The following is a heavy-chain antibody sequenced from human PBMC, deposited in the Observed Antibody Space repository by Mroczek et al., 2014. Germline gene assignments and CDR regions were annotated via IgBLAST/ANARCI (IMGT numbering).Heavy chain of an antibody. D-gene: IGHD3-3*01. V-gene: IGHV4-61*02. Sequence: QVQLQQWGPGLVKPSQTLSLTCTVSGGSISSGSYYWSWIRQPAGKGLEWIGRIYTSGSTNYNPSLKSRVTMSVDTSKNQFSLKLSSVTAADTAVYYCSVGGGHDTFWSGSGYYYYYMDVWGKGTTVTVSS. CDR1: GGSISSGSYY. J-gene: IGHJ6*03. CDR3: SVGGGHDTFWSGSGYYYYYMDV. CDR2: IYTSGST.